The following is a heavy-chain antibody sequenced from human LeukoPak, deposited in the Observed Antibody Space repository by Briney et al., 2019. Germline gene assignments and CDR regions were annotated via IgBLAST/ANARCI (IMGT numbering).Heavy chain of an antibody. V-gene: IGHV4-39*07. CDR3: ARGRRWAAAAILY. CDR1: GGSISSSSYY. Sequence: KTSETLSLTCTVSGGSISSSSYYWGWIRQPPGKGLEWIGSIYYSGSTYYNPSLKSRVTISVDTSKNQFSLKLSSVTAADTAVYYCARGRRWAAAAILYWGQGTLVTVSS. D-gene: IGHD6-13*01. J-gene: IGHJ4*02. CDR2: IYYSGST.